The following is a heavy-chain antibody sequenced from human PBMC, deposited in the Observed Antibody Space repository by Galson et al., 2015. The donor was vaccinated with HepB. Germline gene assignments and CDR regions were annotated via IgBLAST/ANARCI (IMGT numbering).Heavy chain of an antibody. CDR2: INGYNGNT. CDR3: ARVGAATIYYYYAMDV. Sequence: SCKASGYTFTSYGISWVRQAPGQGLEWMGWINGYNGNTNSAQKLQGRVTMTTDSSTSTAYMELRSLRSDDTAVYYCARVGAATIYYYYAMDVWGQGTTVTVSS. V-gene: IGHV1-18*01. CDR1: GYTFTSYG. D-gene: IGHD6-13*01. J-gene: IGHJ6*02.